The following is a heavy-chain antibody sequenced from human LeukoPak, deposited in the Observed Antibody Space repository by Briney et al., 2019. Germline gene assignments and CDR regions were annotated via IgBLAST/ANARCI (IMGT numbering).Heavy chain of an antibody. V-gene: IGHV4-61*02. CDR1: GGSISSGSYY. J-gene: IGHJ3*02. D-gene: IGHD3-3*01. CDR2: IYTSGST. CDR3: ARGKYDFWSGYYGDAFDI. Sequence: PSETLSLTCTVSGGSISSGSYYWSWIRQPAGKGLEWIGRIYTSGSTNYNPSLKSRVTISVDMSKNQFSLKLSSVTAADTAVYYCARGKYDFWSGYYGDAFDIWGQGTMVTVSS.